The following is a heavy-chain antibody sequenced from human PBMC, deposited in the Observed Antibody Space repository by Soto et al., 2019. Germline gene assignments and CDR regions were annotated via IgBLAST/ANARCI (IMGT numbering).Heavy chain of an antibody. CDR1: GFTFSTYA. J-gene: IGHJ4*02. D-gene: IGHD6-13*01. CDR3: ARISGYTSSWFIDC. V-gene: IGHV3-23*01. Sequence: GGSLRLSCAASGFTFSTYAMTWVRQTPGKGLEWVTAISGSGGTTYYADSVKGRFTVSRDSSKNTLYLQMNSLRAEDTAVYYCARISGYTSSWFIDCWGQGTLVTVSS. CDR2: ISGSGGTT.